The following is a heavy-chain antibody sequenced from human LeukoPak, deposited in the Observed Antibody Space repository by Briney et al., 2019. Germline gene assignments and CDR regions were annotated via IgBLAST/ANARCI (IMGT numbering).Heavy chain of an antibody. V-gene: IGHV4-34*01. D-gene: IGHD6-13*01. CDR3: ARGRGYSSSWPL. CDR2: INHSGST. Sequence: PSETQSLTCAVYGGSFSGYYWSWIRQPPGKGLEWIGEINHSGSTNYNPSLKSRVTISVDTSKNQFSLKLSSVTAADTAVYYCARGRGYSSSWPLWGQGTMVTVSS. J-gene: IGHJ3*01. CDR1: GGSFSGYY.